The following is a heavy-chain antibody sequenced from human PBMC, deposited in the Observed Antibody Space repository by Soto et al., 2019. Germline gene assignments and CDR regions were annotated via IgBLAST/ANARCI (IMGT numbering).Heavy chain of an antibody. J-gene: IGHJ3*02. CDR1: GYSFTSYW. V-gene: IGHV5-51*01. CDR3: ARRAYSSSWYMAFDI. CDR2: IYPGDSDT. Sequence: PGESLKISCKGSGYSFTSYWIGWVRQMPGKGLEWMGIIYPGDSDTRYSPSFQGQVTISADKSISTAYLQWSSLKASGTAMYYCARRAYSSSWYMAFDIWGQGTMVTVSS. D-gene: IGHD6-13*01.